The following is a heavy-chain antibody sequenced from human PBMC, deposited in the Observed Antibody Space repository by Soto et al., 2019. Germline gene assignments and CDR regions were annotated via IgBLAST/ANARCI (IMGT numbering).Heavy chain of an antibody. D-gene: IGHD2-21*02. CDR1: GFTFSSYA. J-gene: IGHJ6*02. Sequence: GGSLRLSCAASGFTFSSYAMSWVRQAPGKGLEWVSAISGSGGSTYYADSVKGRFTISRDNSKNTVYLQMNSLRAEDTAVYFCARDVTENYYFGMDVWGQGTTVTVSS. CDR2: ISGSGGST. V-gene: IGHV3-23*01. CDR3: ARDVTENYYFGMDV.